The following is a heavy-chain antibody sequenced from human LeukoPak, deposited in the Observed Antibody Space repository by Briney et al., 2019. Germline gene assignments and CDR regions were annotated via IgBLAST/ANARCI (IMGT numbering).Heavy chain of an antibody. V-gene: IGHV3-48*03. CDR3: ARGAGSSWIRSPCYFDY. CDR2: ISSSGSTI. Sequence: GGSLRLSCAASGFTFSSYEMNWVRQAPGKGLEWVSYISSSGSTIYYADSVKGRFTISRDNAKNSLYLQMNSLRAEDTAVYYCARGAGSSWIRSPCYFDYWGQGTLVTVSS. CDR1: GFTFSSYE. J-gene: IGHJ4*02. D-gene: IGHD6-13*01.